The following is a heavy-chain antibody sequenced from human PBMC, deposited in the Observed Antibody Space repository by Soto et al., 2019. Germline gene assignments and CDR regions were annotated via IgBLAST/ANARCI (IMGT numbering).Heavy chain of an antibody. D-gene: IGHD3-9*01. CDR2: ISSSSSYI. J-gene: IGHJ6*02. Sequence: PGGSLRLSCAASGFTFSSYSMNWVRQAPGKGLEWVSSISSSSSYIYYADSVKGRFTISRDNAKNSLYLQMNSLRAEDTAVYYCARGNILTGYYHNYYYYYGMDVWGQGTTVTVSS. CDR3: ARGNILTGYYHNYYYYYGMDV. V-gene: IGHV3-21*01. CDR1: GFTFSSYS.